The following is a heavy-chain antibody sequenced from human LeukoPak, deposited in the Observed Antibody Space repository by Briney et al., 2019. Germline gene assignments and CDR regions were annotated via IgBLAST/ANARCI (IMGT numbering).Heavy chain of an antibody. D-gene: IGHD4-17*01. CDR2: IYTSGST. Sequence: SETLSLTCTVSGGSISSGSYYWRWIRQPAGKGLEWIGRIYTSGSTNYNPSLKSRVTISVDTSKNQFSLKLSPVTAADTAVYYCARVAVTTSPFFDYWGQGTLVTVSS. CDR3: ARVAVTTSPFFDY. V-gene: IGHV4-61*02. CDR1: GGSISSGSYY. J-gene: IGHJ4*02.